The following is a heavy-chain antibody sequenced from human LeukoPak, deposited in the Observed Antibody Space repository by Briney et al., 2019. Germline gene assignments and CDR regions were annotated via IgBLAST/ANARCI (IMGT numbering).Heavy chain of an antibody. CDR2: ISGSAGKI. J-gene: IGHJ4*02. Sequence: SLRLSCVASGFTFSNYAMSWVRQAPGKGLDWVSVISGSAGKIRYAGSVKGRFTISRDNSENTVYLQMNNLRAEDTAVYYCAGRVTGYSSGYVYWGQGTLVTVSS. CDR1: GFTFSNYA. CDR3: AGRVTGYSSGYVY. D-gene: IGHD5-18*01. V-gene: IGHV3-23*01.